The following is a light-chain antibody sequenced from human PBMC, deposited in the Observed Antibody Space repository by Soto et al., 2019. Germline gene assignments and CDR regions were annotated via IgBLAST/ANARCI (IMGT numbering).Light chain of an antibody. CDR1: NIGSKS. J-gene: IGLJ3*02. Sequence: SYELTQPHSVSVAPGQTARITCGGSNIGSKSVHWYQQKPGQAPVLVVYDDSDRPSGIPERFSGSNSGNTATLTISRGEAGDEADYYCQVWDSSSDLWVFGGGTKVTVL. CDR3: QVWDSSSDLWV. CDR2: DDS. V-gene: IGLV3-21*02.